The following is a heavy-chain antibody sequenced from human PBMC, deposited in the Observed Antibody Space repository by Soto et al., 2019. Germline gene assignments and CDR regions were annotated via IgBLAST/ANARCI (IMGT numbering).Heavy chain of an antibody. J-gene: IGHJ4*02. D-gene: IGHD1-1*01. V-gene: IGHV1-18*01. CDR3: ARGRYGDY. Sequence: QVHLLQSGAEVRKPGASVKVSCKGSGYTFTSYGIAWVRQAPGQVLEWMGWISAHNDNTNYAQKVEGRVTVTRDTSTSTAYMELRNLRSDDTAVYYCARGRYGDYWGQGALVTVSS. CDR1: GYTFTSYG. CDR2: ISAHNDNT.